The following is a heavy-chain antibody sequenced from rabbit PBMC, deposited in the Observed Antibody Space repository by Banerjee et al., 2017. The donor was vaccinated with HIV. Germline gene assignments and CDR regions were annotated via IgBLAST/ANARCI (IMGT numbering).Heavy chain of an antibody. V-gene: IGHV1S40*01. D-gene: IGHD8-1*01. CDR2: IYAGKGST. J-gene: IGHJ2*01. CDR3: ARAGSNYATGAFDP. Sequence: QSLEESGGGLVQPEGSLALTCTASGFSFSSYYMSWVRQAPGKGLEWIGIIYAGKGSTDYASWAKGRFTISKTSSTTVTLQMTSLTAADTATYFCARAGSNYATGAFDPWGQGTLVTVS. CDR1: GFSFSSYY.